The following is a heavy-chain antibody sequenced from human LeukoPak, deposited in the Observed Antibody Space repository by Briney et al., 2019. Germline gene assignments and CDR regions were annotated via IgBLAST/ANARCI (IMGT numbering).Heavy chain of an antibody. CDR3: ARLTYYYDSSGWTFDY. V-gene: IGHV7-4-1*02. Sequence: ASVTVSCKASGYTFTNYGINWVRQAPGQGLEWMGWINTNTGNPMYAQGSTGRFVFSLDTSVSTAYLQISSLKAEDTAVYYCARLTYYYDSSGWTFDYWGQGTLVTVSS. CDR1: GYTFTNYG. CDR2: INTNTGNP. J-gene: IGHJ4*02. D-gene: IGHD3-22*01.